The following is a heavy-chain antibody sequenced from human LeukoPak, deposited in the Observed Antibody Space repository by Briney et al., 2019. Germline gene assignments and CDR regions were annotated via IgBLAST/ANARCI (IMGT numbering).Heavy chain of an antibody. CDR1: GCAFTNYD. V-gene: IGHV1-8*01. J-gene: IGHJ4*02. CDR2: MNPNSGNT. D-gene: IGHD5-12*01. CDR3: ARRKYGGYGY. Sequence: GASVKVSCKASGCAFTNYDINWVRQAPGQGLEWLGWMNPNSGNTGYAQKFQGRVTMTRNTSISTAYMELSSLRSEDTAVYYCARRKYGGYGYWGQGTLVTVSS.